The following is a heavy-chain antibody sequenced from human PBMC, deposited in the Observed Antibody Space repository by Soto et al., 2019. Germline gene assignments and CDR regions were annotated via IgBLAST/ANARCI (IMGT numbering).Heavy chain of an antibody. J-gene: IGHJ2*01. CDR2: VTWNSVAT. CDR3: VKEGGMTDFEF. D-gene: IGHD3-16*01. CDR1: GFIFDNHA. Sequence: VPLVESGGGLVQPGRSLRLSCTASGFIFDNHAMHWVRQAPGKGLEWVAGVTWNSVATGYADSVKGLFTISRDNAKTALYLQMNSLSAEDTAVYFCVKEGGMTDFEFWGRGTVVTVSS. V-gene: IGHV3-9*01.